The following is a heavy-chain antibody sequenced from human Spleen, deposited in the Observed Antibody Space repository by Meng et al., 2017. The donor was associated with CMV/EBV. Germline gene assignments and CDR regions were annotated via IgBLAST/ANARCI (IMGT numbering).Heavy chain of an antibody. J-gene: IGHJ6*02. D-gene: IGHD6-13*01. Sequence: GESLKISCAASGFTFSNYEINWVRQAPGKGLEWVSYISSSGSTVYYADSVKGRFTISRDNAKNSLYLHMNSLRAEDTAVYYCARVAAAGRGMDVWGQGTTVTVSS. CDR3: ARVAAAGRGMDV. CDR2: ISSSGSTV. CDR1: GFTFSNYE. V-gene: IGHV3-48*03.